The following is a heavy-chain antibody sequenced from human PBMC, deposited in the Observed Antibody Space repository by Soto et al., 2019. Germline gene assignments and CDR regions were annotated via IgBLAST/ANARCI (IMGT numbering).Heavy chain of an antibody. J-gene: IGHJ4*02. V-gene: IGHV3-30*18. Sequence: GGSLRLSCQAPGLNFDNYGMHWVRQAPGKGLEWVAVITYDGSNKYYADSVKGRFTISTDKSKNTLSLHLNTLKPEDTAVYHCAKDRVGGTFYTPLGFWGQGTLVTVSS. CDR3: AKDRVGGTFYTPLGF. CDR2: ITYDGSNK. D-gene: IGHD1-7*01. CDR1: GLNFDNYG.